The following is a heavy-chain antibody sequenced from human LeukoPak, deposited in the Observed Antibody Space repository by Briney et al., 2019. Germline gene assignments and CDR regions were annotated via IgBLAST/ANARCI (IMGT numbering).Heavy chain of an antibody. D-gene: IGHD3-10*01. V-gene: IGHV1-24*01. CDR3: AAVPLLRFYYYFDY. J-gene: IGHJ4*02. Sequence: SVTVSCKVSGYTLTELSMHWVRQAPGKGLEWMGGFDPEDGETIYAQKFQGRVTMTEDTSTDTAYMELSSLRSEDTAVYYCAAVPLLRFYYYFDYWGQGTMVTFSS. CDR2: FDPEDGET. CDR1: GYTLTELS.